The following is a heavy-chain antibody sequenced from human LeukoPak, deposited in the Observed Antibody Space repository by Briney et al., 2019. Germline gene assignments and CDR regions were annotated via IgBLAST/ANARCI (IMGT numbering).Heavy chain of an antibody. J-gene: IGHJ6*03. CDR1: GFTFSSYW. CDR3: ARDEADRITMVRGNYHYYMDV. Sequence: GGSLRLSCAASGFTFSSYWMSWVRQAPGKGLEWVANIKQDGSEKYYVDAVKGRFTISRDNAKNSLYLQMNSLRAEDTAVYYCARDEADRITMVRGNYHYYMDVWGKGTTVTVSS. V-gene: IGHV3-7*01. D-gene: IGHD3-10*01. CDR2: IKQDGSEK.